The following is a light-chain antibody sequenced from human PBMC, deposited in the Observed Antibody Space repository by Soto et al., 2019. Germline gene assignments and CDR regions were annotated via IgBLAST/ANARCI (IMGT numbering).Light chain of an antibody. CDR3: QQYNTWPLT. CDR2: DAS. Sequence: ETVMTQSPATLSVSPGERPILSCRASQSVSSNLAWYQQKPGQAPRLLIYDASTRATGIPARFSGSGSGTEFTLTISSLQSEDFAVYYCQQYNTWPLTFGPGTKVDIK. J-gene: IGKJ3*01. V-gene: IGKV3-15*01. CDR1: QSVSSN.